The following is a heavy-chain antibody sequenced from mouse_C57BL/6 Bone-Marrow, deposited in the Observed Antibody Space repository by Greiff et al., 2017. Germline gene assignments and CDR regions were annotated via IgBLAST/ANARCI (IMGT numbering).Heavy chain of an antibody. V-gene: IGHV2-2*01. CDR3: ARSFYYSNYGVAY. D-gene: IGHD2-5*01. Sequence: QVLLQQSGPGLVQPSQRLSITCTVSGFSLTRSGVHWVRQSPGKGLEWLGVIWSGGSTDYNAAFISRLSISKDNSKSQVFFKMTSLQADDTAIYYCARSFYYSNYGVAYWGQGTLVTVSA. J-gene: IGHJ3*01. CDR1: GFSLTRSG. CDR2: IWSGGST.